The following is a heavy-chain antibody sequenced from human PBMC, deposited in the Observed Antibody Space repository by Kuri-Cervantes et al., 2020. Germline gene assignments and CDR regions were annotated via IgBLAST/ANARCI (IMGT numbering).Heavy chain of an antibody. Sequence: ASVKVSCKASGYTFTSYDIIWVRQATGQGLEWMGWMKPTSASSGYAQKFQGRVTMTRNTSISTAYMELSSLRSEDTAVYYCARVKGRPRFVGSGHAFDIWGQGTMVTVSS. CDR1: GYTFTSYD. J-gene: IGHJ3*02. D-gene: IGHD3-10*01. V-gene: IGHV1-8*01. CDR3: ARVKGRPRFVGSGHAFDI. CDR2: MKPTSASS.